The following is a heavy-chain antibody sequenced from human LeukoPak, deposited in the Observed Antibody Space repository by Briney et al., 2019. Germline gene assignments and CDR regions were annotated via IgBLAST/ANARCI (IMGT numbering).Heavy chain of an antibody. D-gene: IGHD2-15*01. CDR2: IRNKANSYTT. V-gene: IGHV3-72*01. Sequence: GGSLRLSCAASGFTFSDHYMDWVRQAPGKGLERVGRIRNKANSYTTEYAASVKGRFTISRDDSKNSLYLQMNSLKAEDAAVYYCARVSWWLDYWGQGTLVTVSS. J-gene: IGHJ4*02. CDR3: ARVSWWLDY. CDR1: GFTFSDHY.